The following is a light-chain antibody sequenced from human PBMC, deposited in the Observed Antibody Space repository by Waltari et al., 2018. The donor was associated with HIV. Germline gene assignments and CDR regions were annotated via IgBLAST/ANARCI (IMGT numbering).Light chain of an antibody. CDR1: SSNIGSNT. V-gene: IGLV1-44*01. CDR2: SNN. CDR3: AAWDDSLNGWV. J-gene: IGLJ3*02. Sequence: QSVLTPPPSASGTPGQMVTISCSGSSSNIGSNTVNWYQQLPGTAPKLHIYSNNQRPSGVPDRVSGSKSGTSASLAISGLQSEDEADYYCAAWDDSLNGWVFGGGTKLTVL.